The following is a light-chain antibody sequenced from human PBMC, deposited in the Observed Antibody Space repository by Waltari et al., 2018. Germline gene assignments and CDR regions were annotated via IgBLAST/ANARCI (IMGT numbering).Light chain of an antibody. Sequence: DIQMTQSPSSLSASVGDRVTISCRASQGVSVYLNWYQQKPGKAPNLLIYTVSNLHSGVPSRFSGSGSSTDFTLTISSLQPEDFATYYYQQTYNSPWTFGQGTKVEIK. V-gene: IGKV1-39*01. CDR1: QGVSVY. CDR2: TVS. J-gene: IGKJ1*01. CDR3: QQTYNSPWT.